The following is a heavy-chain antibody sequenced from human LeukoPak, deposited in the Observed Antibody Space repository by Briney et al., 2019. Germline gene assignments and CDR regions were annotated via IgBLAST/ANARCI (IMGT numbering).Heavy chain of an antibody. J-gene: IGHJ6*02. D-gene: IGHD5-12*01. V-gene: IGHV3-30-3*01. CDR1: GFTFSSYA. CDR2: ISYDGSNK. Sequence: PGRSLRLSCAASGFTFSSYAMHWVRQAPGKGLEWVAVISYDGSNKYYADSVKGRFTISRDNSKNTLYLQMNSLRAEDTAVYYCARDQYSGYIQLSGMDVWGQGTTVTVS. CDR3: ARDQYSGYIQLSGMDV.